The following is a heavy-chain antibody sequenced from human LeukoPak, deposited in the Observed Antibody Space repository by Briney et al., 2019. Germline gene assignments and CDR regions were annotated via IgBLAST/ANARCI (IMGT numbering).Heavy chain of an antibody. CDR1: GFTFSSYA. Sequence: GGSLRLSCAASGFTFSSYAMHWVRQAPGKGLEWVAVISYDGSNKYYADSVKGRFTISRDNSKNTLYLQMNSLSAEDTAVYYCARDTRYYFDYWGQGTLVTVSS. D-gene: IGHD1-1*01. J-gene: IGHJ4*02. CDR3: ARDTRYYFDY. CDR2: ISYDGSNK. V-gene: IGHV3-30-3*01.